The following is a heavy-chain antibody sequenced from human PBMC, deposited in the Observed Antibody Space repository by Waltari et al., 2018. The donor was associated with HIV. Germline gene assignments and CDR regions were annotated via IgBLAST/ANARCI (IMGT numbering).Heavy chain of an antibody. CDR1: GGSFNSYP. V-gene: IGHV4-59*01. Sequence: QVQLQASGPGLVQPSETLSLTCSVSGGSFNSYPWSWIRQPPGKGLEWIGYIYYTGRTNCNHSLKSRVTISVDTSKNQFSLRLSSVTAADTAGYYCARALFGVGSNWFDPWGQGTLVTVSS. CDR3: ARALFGVGSNWFDP. J-gene: IGHJ5*02. D-gene: IGHD3-3*01. CDR2: IYYTGRT.